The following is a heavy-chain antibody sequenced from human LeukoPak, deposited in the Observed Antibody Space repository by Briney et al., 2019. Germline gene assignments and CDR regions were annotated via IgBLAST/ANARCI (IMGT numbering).Heavy chain of an antibody. CDR3: ARVEYYDFWSGYYGNWFDP. CDR2: IIPIFGTA. J-gene: IGHJ5*02. D-gene: IGHD3-3*01. CDR1: GGTFSSYA. Sequence: SVKVSCKASGGTFSSYAISWVREAPGQGLEWMGGIIPIFGTANYAQKFQGRVTITADESTSTAYMELSSLRSEDTAVYYCARVEYYDFWSGYYGNWFDPWGQGTLVTVSS. V-gene: IGHV1-69*13.